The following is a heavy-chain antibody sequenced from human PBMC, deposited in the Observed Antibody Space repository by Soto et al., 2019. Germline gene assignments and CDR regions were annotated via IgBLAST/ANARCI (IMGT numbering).Heavy chain of an antibody. J-gene: IGHJ4*02. CDR3: AVSTSGRWGEGC. D-gene: IGHD1-1*01. V-gene: IGHV3-7*02. CDR2: IKEDGSEK. Sequence: EVQLVESGGGLVQPGGSLRLSCAASGFTFSRCWMSWVRQAPGKGLEWVATIKEDGSEKYYVDSVKGRFTISRDNAINSLYLQMNSLRVEDTAGYFCAVSTSGRWGEGCWGQGTQVTVSS. CDR1: GFTFSRCW.